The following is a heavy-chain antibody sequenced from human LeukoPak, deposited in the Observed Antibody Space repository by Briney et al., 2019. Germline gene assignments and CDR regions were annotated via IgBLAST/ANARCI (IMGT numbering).Heavy chain of an antibody. V-gene: IGHV3-15*01. CDR2: IKSKTDGGTT. Sequence: GGSLRLSCAASGYTFSDAWMSWSWVRQAPGKGLEYVGRIKSKTDGGTTDYAAPVKGRFTISRDDLKNTLFLQMNSLKTEDTAMYYCTAGGLTWGQGTLVTVSS. CDR1: GYTFSDAW. J-gene: IGHJ5*02. CDR3: TAGGLT.